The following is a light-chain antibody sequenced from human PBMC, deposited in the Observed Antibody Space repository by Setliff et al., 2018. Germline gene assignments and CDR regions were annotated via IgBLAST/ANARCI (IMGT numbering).Light chain of an antibody. Sequence: SALTQPASVSGSPGQSITISCTGSSSDVGNYKDVSWYQQHPGKAPKLIIYEVTKRPSGVSNRFSGSKSGNTASLTIFGLQAEDEADYYCCSYAGGGTLYVFGTGTKVTVL. CDR2: EVT. CDR3: CSYAGGGTLYV. CDR1: SSDVGNYKD. J-gene: IGLJ1*01. V-gene: IGLV2-23*02.